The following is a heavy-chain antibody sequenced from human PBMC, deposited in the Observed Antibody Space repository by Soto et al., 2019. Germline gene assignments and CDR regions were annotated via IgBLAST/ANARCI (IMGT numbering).Heavy chain of an antibody. CDR2: IYYSGST. CDR3: ARGYFDWYFDY. J-gene: IGHJ4*02. V-gene: IGHV4-31*03. Sequence: PSETLSLTCTFSGYSSSSGGYYWNWIRQHPGKGLEWIGYIYYSGSTYYNPSLKSRVTISVDTSKNQFSLKLSSVTAADTAVYYCARGYFDWYFDYWGQGTLVTVSS. CDR1: GYSSSSGGYY. D-gene: IGHD3-9*01.